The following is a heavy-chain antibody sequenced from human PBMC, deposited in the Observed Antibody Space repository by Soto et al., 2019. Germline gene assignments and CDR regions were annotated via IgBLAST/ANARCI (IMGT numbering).Heavy chain of an antibody. CDR2: IYYSGST. CDR1: GGSISSYY. J-gene: IGHJ6*03. V-gene: IGHV4-59*01. D-gene: IGHD5-12*01. Sequence: LSLTCTVSGGSISSYYWSWIRQPPGKGLEWIGYIYYSGSTNYNPSLKSRVTISVDTSKNQFSLKLSSVTAADTAAYYCAREREGYDYGDYYYYMDVWGKGTTVTVSS. CDR3: AREREGYDYGDYYYYMDV.